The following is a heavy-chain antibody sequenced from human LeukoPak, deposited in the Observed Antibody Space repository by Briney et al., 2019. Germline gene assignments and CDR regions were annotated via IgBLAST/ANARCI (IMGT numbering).Heavy chain of an antibody. D-gene: IGHD3-22*01. CDR1: GYSITSYW. J-gene: IGHJ5*02. CDR3: ARLAFYDSSGYEEFDP. CDR2: IYPGDSDT. V-gene: IGHV5-51*01. Sequence: GASLKISCKGSGYSITSYWIGWVRPMPGEGLEWMGIIYPGDSDTRYSPSFQGQVTISADKSISTPYLQWSSLKASDTAMYYCARLAFYDSSGYEEFDPWGQGTLVTVSS.